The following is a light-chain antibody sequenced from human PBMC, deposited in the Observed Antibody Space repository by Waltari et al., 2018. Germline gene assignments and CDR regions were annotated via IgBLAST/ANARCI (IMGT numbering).Light chain of an antibody. CDR2: DVN. V-gene: IGLV2-14*03. Sequence: QSALTQPASVSASPGQSVAIPCTGTDTALGRPNFVSWYPQRPGEVPKLIIYDVNSRLSGISSRFSGSKFGNTASLTISGLQTEDEAVYYCSSYTTGRTYVFGTGTKVTVL. CDR1: DTALGRPNF. J-gene: IGLJ1*01. CDR3: SSYTTGRTYV.